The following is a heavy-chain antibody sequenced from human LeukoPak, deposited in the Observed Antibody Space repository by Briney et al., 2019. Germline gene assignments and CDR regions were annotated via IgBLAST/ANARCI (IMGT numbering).Heavy chain of an antibody. CDR3: AKLLRAGRLLTVSLDS. CDR1: GFTVSSNY. J-gene: IGHJ4*02. V-gene: IGHV3-23*01. D-gene: IGHD3-10*01. CDR2: ISGSGGAT. Sequence: GGSLRLSCAASGFTVSSNYMSWVRQAPGKGLEWVSAISGSGGATHYADSVKGRFTISRDNSKNTLYLQLNSLRAEDTAVYYCAKLLRAGRLLTVSLDSWGQGTLVTVSS.